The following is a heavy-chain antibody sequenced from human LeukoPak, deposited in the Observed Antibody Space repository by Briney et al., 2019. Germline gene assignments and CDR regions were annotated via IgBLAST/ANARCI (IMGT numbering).Heavy chain of an antibody. J-gene: IGHJ4*02. CDR2: ISAYNGNT. CDR1: GYTFTSYG. V-gene: IGHV1-18*01. D-gene: IGHD3-22*01. Sequence: GASVKVSCMASGYTFTSYGISWVRQAPGQGLEGMGWISAYNGNTNYAQKLQGRVTMTTDTSTSTAYMELRSLRSDDTAVYYCARDPTGVDYESSGYYYFDYWGQGTLVTVSS. CDR3: ARDPTGVDYESSGYYYFDY.